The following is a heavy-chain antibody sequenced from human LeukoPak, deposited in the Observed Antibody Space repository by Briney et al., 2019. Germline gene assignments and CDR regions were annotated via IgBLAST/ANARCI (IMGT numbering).Heavy chain of an antibody. D-gene: IGHD2-2*01. V-gene: IGHV3-30-3*01. Sequence: GGSLRLSCAASGFTFSSYAMHWVRQAPGKGLEWVAVISYDGSNKYYADSVKGRFTISRDNSKNTLYLQMNSLRAEDTAVYYCAKEGCSSTSCYSYYGMDVWGQGTTVTVSS. CDR3: AKEGCSSTSCYSYYGMDV. J-gene: IGHJ6*02. CDR2: ISYDGSNK. CDR1: GFTFSSYA.